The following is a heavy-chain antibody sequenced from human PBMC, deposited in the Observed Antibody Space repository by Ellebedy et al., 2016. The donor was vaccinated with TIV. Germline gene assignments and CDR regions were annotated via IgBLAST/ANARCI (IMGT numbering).Heavy chain of an antibody. CDR3: ARDMGQWRPPENAFDI. CDR2: IYTSGST. D-gene: IGHD6-19*01. J-gene: IGHJ3*02. Sequence: SETLSLTXTVSGGSISSYYWSWIRQPAGKGLEWIGRIYTSGSTNYNPSLKSRVTMSVDTSKNQFSLKLSSVTAADTAVYYCARDMGQWRPPENAFDIWGQGTMVTVSS. V-gene: IGHV4-4*07. CDR1: GGSISSYY.